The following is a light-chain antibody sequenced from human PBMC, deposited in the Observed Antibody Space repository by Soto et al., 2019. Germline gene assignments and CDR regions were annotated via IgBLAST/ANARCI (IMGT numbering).Light chain of an antibody. Sequence: QSVLTQPPSASGTPRQRVTISCSGSSFNIGENDVNWYQQLPGKAPKLLIYYDDQRPSGVPDRFSGSKSGTSASLAISGLQPEDEADYYCAAWDDSLEGYVFGTGTKLTVL. CDR2: YDD. CDR1: SFNIGEND. V-gene: IGLV1-36*01. J-gene: IGLJ1*01. CDR3: AAWDDSLEGYV.